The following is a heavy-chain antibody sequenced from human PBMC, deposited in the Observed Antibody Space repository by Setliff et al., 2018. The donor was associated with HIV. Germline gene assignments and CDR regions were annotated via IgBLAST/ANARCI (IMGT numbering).Heavy chain of an antibody. CDR2: IRSKIHGGTT. CDR1: GFTFSHAW. J-gene: IGHJ3*01. CDR3: VTDDKVAFDV. V-gene: IGHV3-15*01. Sequence: GGSLRLSCAASGFTFSHAWMSWVRQAPGKGLEWVGRIRSKIHGGTTDYAAPLKGRFTISRDDSKTTLFLQMNNLKIEDTAVYYCVTDDKVAFDVWGRGTTVTVSS.